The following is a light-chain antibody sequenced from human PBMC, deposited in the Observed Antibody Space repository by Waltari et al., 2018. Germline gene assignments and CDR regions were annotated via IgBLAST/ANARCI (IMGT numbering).Light chain of an antibody. CDR1: SSDVGGYNY. V-gene: IGLV2-8*01. CDR2: EVS. J-gene: IGLJ2*01. Sequence: QSALTQPPSASGSPGHSVTISCTGTSSDVGGYNYVSWYQQHPSKAPKLMIYEVSKRPSGVPDRFSGSKSGNTASLTVSGLQAEDEADYYCSSYAGSNIVFGGGTKLTVL. CDR3: SSYAGSNIV.